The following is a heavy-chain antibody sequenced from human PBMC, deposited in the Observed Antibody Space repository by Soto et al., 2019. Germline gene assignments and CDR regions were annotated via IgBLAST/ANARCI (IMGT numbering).Heavy chain of an antibody. CDR1: GFTFSDYY. Sequence: PGESLRLSCAASGFTFSDYYMSWIRQAPGKGLEWVSYISSSGSTIYYADSAKGRFTISRDNAKNSLYLQMNSLRAEDTAVHYCARVLYDYIWGSYRIHYYYMDVWGKGTTVTVSS. V-gene: IGHV3-11*01. J-gene: IGHJ6*03. D-gene: IGHD3-16*02. CDR2: ISSSGSTI. CDR3: ARVLYDYIWGSYRIHYYYMDV.